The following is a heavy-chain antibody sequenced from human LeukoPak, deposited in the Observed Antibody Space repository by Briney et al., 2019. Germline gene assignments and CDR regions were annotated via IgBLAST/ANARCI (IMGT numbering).Heavy chain of an antibody. J-gene: IGHJ4*02. CDR3: ARGIGSDGRYRERPYYFDY. D-gene: IGHD5-24*01. V-gene: IGHV4-59*01. CDR1: GGPISSYY. CDR2: IYYSGST. Sequence: SETLSLTCTVSGGPISSYYWNWIRQPPGKGLEWIGYIYYSGSTKYNPSLKSRVALSVDTSKNQFSLKLSSVITADTAVYYCARGIGSDGRYRERPYYFDYWGQGTLVTVSS.